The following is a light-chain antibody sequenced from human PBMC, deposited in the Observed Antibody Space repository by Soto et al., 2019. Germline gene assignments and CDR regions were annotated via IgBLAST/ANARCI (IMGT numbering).Light chain of an antibody. J-gene: IGLJ2*01. V-gene: IGLV1-47*01. CDR1: SSNIGSNY. CDR3: AAWDDSLSGLV. CDR2: RNN. Sequence: QSVLTQPPSASGTPGQRVTISCSGSSSNIGSNYVYWYQQLPGTAPKLLIYRNNQRPSGVPDRFSGSKSGTSASLAISGLRSEDEADYYCAAWDDSLSGLVFGGGTKLTDL.